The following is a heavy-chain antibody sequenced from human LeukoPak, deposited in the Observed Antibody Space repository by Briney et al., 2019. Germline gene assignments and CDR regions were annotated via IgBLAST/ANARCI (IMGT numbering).Heavy chain of an antibody. V-gene: IGHV1-2*02. CDR1: GYTFTGYY. CDR2: INPNSGGT. CDR3: ALKIYCSGGSCYSRYLQH. D-gene: IGHD2-15*01. J-gene: IGHJ1*01. Sequence: ASVKVSFKASGYTFTGYYMHWVRQAPGQGLEWMGWINPNSGGTNYAQKFQGRVTMTRDTSISTAYMELSRLRSDDTAVYYCALKIYCSGGSCYSRYLQHWGQGTLVTVSS.